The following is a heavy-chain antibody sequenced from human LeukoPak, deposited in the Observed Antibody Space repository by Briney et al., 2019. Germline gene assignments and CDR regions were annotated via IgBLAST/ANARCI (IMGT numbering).Heavy chain of an antibody. D-gene: IGHD3-22*01. V-gene: IGHV3-74*01. Sequence: GGSLRLSCAASGFTFSSYWMHWVRQAPGKGLVWVSRIKSDGSTRYADSVKGRFTISRDNAKNTVSLQMNSLRAEDTGVYYCARAPSEIGGYYPEYFRHWGQGTLVTVSP. CDR2: IKSDGST. J-gene: IGHJ1*01. CDR3: ARAPSEIGGYYPEYFRH. CDR1: GFTFSSYW.